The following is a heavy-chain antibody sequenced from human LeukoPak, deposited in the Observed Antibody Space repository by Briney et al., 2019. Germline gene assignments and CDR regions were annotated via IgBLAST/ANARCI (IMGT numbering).Heavy chain of an antibody. V-gene: IGHV3-64D*06. J-gene: IGHJ4*02. D-gene: IGHD4-17*01. Sequence: GGSLRLSCSASGFTFSSYAMHWVRQAPGKGLEYVSAISSNGGSTYCADSVKGRFTISRDNSKNTLYLQMSSLRAEDTAVYYCVKDIYGDYEPGGTAFDYWGQGTLVTVSS. CDR1: GFTFSSYA. CDR3: VKDIYGDYEPGGTAFDY. CDR2: ISSNGGST.